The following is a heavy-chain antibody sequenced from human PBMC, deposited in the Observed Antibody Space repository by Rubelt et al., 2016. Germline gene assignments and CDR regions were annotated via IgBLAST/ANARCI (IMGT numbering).Heavy chain of an antibody. CDR2: IKQDGRDK. V-gene: IGHV3-7*01. Sequence: GGGLVQPGGSLRLSCAASGFTFGTYWMTWVRQPPGKGLEWVTNIKQDGRDKNYVDSVKGRFTISRDNAKNSLYLQMNSLRAEDTAVYYCARSTGWYPDYWGQGTLVTVSS. D-gene: IGHD6-19*01. J-gene: IGHJ4*02. CDR3: ARSTGWYPDY. CDR1: GFTFGTYW.